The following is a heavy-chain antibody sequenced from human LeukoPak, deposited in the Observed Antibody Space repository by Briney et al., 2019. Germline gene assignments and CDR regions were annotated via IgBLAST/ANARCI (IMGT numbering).Heavy chain of an antibody. D-gene: IGHD5-18*01. Sequence: QPGGSLRLSCAASGFTFSSYGMHWVRQAPGKGLEWVALTWHDGSNKYYGDSVKGRFTISRENSKNTLYLQMNSLRAEDTAVYYCARDRGYTYGHPFDYWGQGTLVTVSS. CDR1: GFTFSSYG. CDR2: TWHDGSNK. J-gene: IGHJ4*02. V-gene: IGHV3-33*01. CDR3: ARDRGYTYGHPFDY.